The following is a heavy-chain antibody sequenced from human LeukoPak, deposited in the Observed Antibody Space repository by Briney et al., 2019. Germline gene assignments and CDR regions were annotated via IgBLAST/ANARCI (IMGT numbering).Heavy chain of an antibody. CDR1: DYTFTMYG. CDR3: ARGPRHYFGAGSAPLDFDY. J-gene: IGHJ4*02. CDR2: TRVYNANR. V-gene: IGHV1-18*01. Sequence: GAPVKVSSKASDYTFTMYGVHWVRQAPGQGLEGTGWTRVYNANRIYAEKLQGRVTMTTDTSTDTAYMELRSLRSDDTAVYYCARGPRHYFGAGSAPLDFDYWGQGALVTVSS. D-gene: IGHD3-10*01.